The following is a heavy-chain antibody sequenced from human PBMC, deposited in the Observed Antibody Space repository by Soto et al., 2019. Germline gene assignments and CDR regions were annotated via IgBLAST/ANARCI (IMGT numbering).Heavy chain of an antibody. V-gene: IGHV5-10-1*01. CDR1: GYSFTSYW. Sequence: PGESLKISCKGSGYSFTSYWISWVRQMPGKGLEWMGRIDPSDSYTNYSPSLKSRVTISVDRSKNQFSLKLSSVTAADTAVYYCAREVVGGYYYYGMDVWGQGTTVTVSS. CDR3: AREVVGGYYYYGMDV. D-gene: IGHD2-21*01. J-gene: IGHJ6*02. CDR2: IDPSDSYT.